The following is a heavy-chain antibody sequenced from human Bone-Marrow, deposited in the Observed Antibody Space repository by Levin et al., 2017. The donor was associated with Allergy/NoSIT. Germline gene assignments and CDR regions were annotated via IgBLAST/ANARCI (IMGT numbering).Heavy chain of an antibody. J-gene: IGHJ4*02. CDR2: IKSKTDGGTT. CDR1: GFTFSNAW. CDR3: TTGPAVEEHFDY. V-gene: IGHV3-15*01. D-gene: IGHD2-2*01. Sequence: PGGSLRLSCAASGFTFSNAWMSWVRQAPGKGLEWVGRIKSKTDGGTTDYAAPVKGRFTISRDDSKNTLYLQMNSLKTEDTAVYYCTTGPAVEEHFDYWGQGTLVTVSS.